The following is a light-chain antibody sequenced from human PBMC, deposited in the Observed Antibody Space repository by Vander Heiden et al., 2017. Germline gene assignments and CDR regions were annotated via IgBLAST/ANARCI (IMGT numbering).Light chain of an antibody. J-gene: IGLJ2*01. CDR3: ASYTIFSTVE. CDR2: DVI. Sequence: QSALTQPASVSGSPGQAITISCTGTSSDVGGFNYVSWYQQHPGKAPKLIIYDVINRPSGVSNRFSGSKSGNTASLSISGLQPEDEANYYCASYTIFSTVEFGGGTKLTVL. CDR1: SSDVGGFNY. V-gene: IGLV2-14*03.